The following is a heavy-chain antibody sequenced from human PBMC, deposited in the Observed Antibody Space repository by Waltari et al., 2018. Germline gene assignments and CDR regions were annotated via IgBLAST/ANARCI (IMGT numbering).Heavy chain of an antibody. V-gene: IGHV1-24*01. CDR3: ATYGQSVRGVILSWYGMDV. D-gene: IGHD3-10*01. CDR1: GYTLTELS. Sequence: QVQLVQSGAEVKKPGASVKVSCKVSGYTLTELSMHWVRQAPGKGLEWMGGFDPEDGETIYAQKFQGRVTMTEDTSTDTAYMELSSLRSEDTAVYYCATYGQSVRGVILSWYGMDVWGQGTTVTVSS. CDR2: FDPEDGET. J-gene: IGHJ6*02.